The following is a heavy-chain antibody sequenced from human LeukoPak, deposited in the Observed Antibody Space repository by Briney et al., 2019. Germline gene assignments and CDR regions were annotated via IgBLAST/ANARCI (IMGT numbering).Heavy chain of an antibody. CDR3: ASTRRAAVAGRFDS. J-gene: IGHJ4*02. CDR1: GASMNSNY. Sequence: SETLSLTCTVSGASMNSNYWSWIRQPPGRGLEWIGYIYYSGNTNSSPSLGSRVTMPLDASKNQFSLKVNSVTAADTAIYYCASTRRAAVAGRFDSWGQGTLVTVSS. D-gene: IGHD6-19*01. CDR2: IYYSGNT. V-gene: IGHV4-59*08.